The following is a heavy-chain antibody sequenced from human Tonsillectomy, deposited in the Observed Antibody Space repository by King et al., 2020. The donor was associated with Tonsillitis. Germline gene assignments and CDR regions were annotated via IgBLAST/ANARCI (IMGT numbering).Heavy chain of an antibody. V-gene: IGHV4-31*03. CDR2: ISNSGSA. Sequence: QLQESGPGLVKPSQTLSLTCTVSGGSISSGGYYWDWIRQHPGKGLEWIGDISNSGSAYYNPSLTSRVTISVDTSKNQFSLKLSSVTAADTAVYYCARGVDYGGHEFDSWGQGTLVTVSS. CDR1: GGSISSGGYY. J-gene: IGHJ4*02. CDR3: ARGVDYGGHEFDS. D-gene: IGHD4-23*01.